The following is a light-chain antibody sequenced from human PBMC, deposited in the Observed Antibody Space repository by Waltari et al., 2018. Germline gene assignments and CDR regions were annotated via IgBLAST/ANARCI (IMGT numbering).Light chain of an antibody. CDR1: SSNIGTNP. CDR2: SNK. Sequence: QSVLTQPPSASGTPGQRVTISCSGSSSNIGTNPVMRCQHLPGTAPKLLNYSNKQRPSGVPDRFSGSKSGTSASLAISGLQSEDEADYYCGTWDDSLSVWLFGGGTKLTVL. J-gene: IGLJ3*02. CDR3: GTWDDSLSVWL. V-gene: IGLV1-44*01.